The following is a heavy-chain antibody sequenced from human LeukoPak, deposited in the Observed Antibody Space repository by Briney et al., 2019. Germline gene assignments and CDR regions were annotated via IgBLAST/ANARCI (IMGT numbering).Heavy chain of an antibody. CDR3: ARRHHNWDY. CDR1: GASISSDY. CDR2: IYYGGIA. J-gene: IGHJ4*02. D-gene: IGHD5-24*01. Sequence: SETLSLTCTVSGASISSDYWSWIRQPPGKGLEWIGYIYYGGIANYTPSLKSRVTISLDTSKNQFSLKLNSATAADTAVYYCARRHHNWDYWGQGTLVTVSS. V-gene: IGHV4-59*08.